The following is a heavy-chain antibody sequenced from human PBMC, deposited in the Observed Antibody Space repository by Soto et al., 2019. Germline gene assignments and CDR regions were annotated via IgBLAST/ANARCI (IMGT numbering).Heavy chain of an antibody. CDR3: ARRRGAAGRRDAFEI. J-gene: IGHJ3*02. Sequence: GESLKISCKGSRYSFTSYLIGWVRQMPGKGLERMGIIYPGDSATRCSPSFHGQVTISADKSLSTAYLQWSSLKASDTAMYYCARRRGAAGRRDAFEIWGQGTMVSDSS. D-gene: IGHD6-25*01. CDR1: RYSFTSYL. V-gene: IGHV5-51*01. CDR2: IYPGDSAT.